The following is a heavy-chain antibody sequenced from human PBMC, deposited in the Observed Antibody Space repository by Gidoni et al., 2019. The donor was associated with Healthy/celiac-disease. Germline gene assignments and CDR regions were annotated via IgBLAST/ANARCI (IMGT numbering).Heavy chain of an antibody. D-gene: IGHD1-20*01. CDR2: ISYDGSNK. V-gene: IGHV3-30*18. CDR1: GFTFSSYG. Sequence: QVQLVASGGGVVQPGRSLRLSCAASGFTFSSYGMHWVRQAPGKGLEWVAVISYDGSNKYYADSVKGRFTISRDNSKNTLYLQMNSLRAEDTAVYYCAKDITGTYYGMDVWGQGTTVTVSS. J-gene: IGHJ6*02. CDR3: AKDITGTYYGMDV.